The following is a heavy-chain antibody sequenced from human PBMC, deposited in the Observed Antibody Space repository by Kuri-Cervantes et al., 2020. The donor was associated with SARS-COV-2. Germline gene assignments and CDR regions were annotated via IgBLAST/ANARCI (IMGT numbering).Heavy chain of an antibody. CDR3: ARDRLYCSGGSCYLPDY. CDR2: INGDGSTR. J-gene: IGHJ4*02. D-gene: IGHD2-15*01. CDR1: GFTFRSYW. Sequence: GGSLRLSCVASGFTFRSYWMHWVRQAPGKGLVWVSRINGDGSTRTYANSVKGRFTISRDNSKNTLYLQMNSLRAEDTAVYYCARDRLYCSGGSCYLPDYWGQGTLVTVSS. V-gene: IGHV3-74*03.